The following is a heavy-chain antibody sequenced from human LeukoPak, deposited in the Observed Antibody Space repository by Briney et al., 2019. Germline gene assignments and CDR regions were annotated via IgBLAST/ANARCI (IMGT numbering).Heavy chain of an antibody. CDR2: IKQDGSDK. D-gene: IGHD6-6*01. J-gene: IGHJ6*03. V-gene: IGHV3-7*03. CDR3: ARGPSEGSPLRYYYYMDV. CDR1: GFTFSSYW. Sequence: GGSLRLSCAASGFTFSSYWMSWVRQAPGKGLEWVANIKQDGSDKNYVDFVKGRFTISIDNAKNTLYLQMNSLRAEDTAVYYCARGPSEGSPLRYYYYMDVWGKGTPVTVSS.